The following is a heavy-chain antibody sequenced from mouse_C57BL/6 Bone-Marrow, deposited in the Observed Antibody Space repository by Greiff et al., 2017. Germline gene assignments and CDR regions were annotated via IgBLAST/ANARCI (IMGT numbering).Heavy chain of an antibody. Sequence: VQLQQPGAELVMPGASVKLSCKASGYTFTSYWMHWVKQRPGQGLEWIGEIDPSDSYTNYNQKFKGKSTLTVDKSSRTAYMQLSSLTSEDSAVYYCARGGGYAMDYWGQGTSVTVSS. CDR2: IDPSDSYT. CDR3: ARGGGYAMDY. V-gene: IGHV1-69*01. J-gene: IGHJ4*01. CDR1: GYTFTSYW.